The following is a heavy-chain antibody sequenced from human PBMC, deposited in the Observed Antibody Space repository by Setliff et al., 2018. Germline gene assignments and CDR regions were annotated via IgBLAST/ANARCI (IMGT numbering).Heavy chain of an antibody. J-gene: IGHJ3*02. CDR1: GFAFASYN. CDR3: ARSPANGGHDAFDI. V-gene: IGHV3-21*01. D-gene: IGHD6-25*01. CDR2: LSSANNNI. Sequence: GGSLRLSCEASGFAFASYNMIWVRQAPGKGLEWVSSLSSANNNIVYADSVKGRFTISRDNAKNSLYLQMNSLGAEDTAVYYCARSPANGGHDAFDIWGQGTMVTVSS.